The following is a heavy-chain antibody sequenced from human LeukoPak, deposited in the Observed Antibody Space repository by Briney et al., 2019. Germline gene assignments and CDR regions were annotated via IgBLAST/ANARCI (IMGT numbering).Heavy chain of an antibody. Sequence: PGGSLRLSCAASGFTFSSYGMHWVRQAPGKGLEWVAVISYDGSNKYYADSVKGRFTISRDNSKNTLYLQMNSLRAEDTAVYHCAKDSKVAAAGYFFDYWGQGTLVTVSS. CDR1: GFTFSSYG. CDR2: ISYDGSNK. CDR3: AKDSKVAAAGYFFDY. J-gene: IGHJ4*02. D-gene: IGHD6-13*01. V-gene: IGHV3-30*18.